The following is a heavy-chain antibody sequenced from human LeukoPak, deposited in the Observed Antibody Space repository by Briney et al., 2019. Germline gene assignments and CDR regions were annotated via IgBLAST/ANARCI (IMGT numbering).Heavy chain of an antibody. V-gene: IGHV3-30*03. J-gene: IGHJ3*02. CDR1: GFTFSSYG. CDR3: ARDRKGGYSLIDI. CDR2: ISYDGSNK. Sequence: GGSLRLSCAASGFTFSSYGMHWVRQAPGKGLEWVAVISYDGSNKYYADSVKGRFTISRDNSKNTLYLQMNSLRAEDTAVYYCARDRKGGYSLIDIWGQGTMVTVSS. D-gene: IGHD5-18*01.